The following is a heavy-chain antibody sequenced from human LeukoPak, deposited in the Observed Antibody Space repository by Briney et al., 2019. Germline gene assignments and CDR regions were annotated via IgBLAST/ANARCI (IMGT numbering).Heavy chain of an antibody. J-gene: IGHJ6*03. Sequence: SETLSLTCAVYGESFSGYSWTWIRQPPGKGLQWIGEINHSGNTNYNPSLKSRVTISVDTSKNQFSLKLSSVTAADTAVYFCARHVSVTTNYYYYYMDVWGKGTTVTVSS. CDR1: GESFSGYS. CDR2: INHSGNT. CDR3: ARHVSVTTNYYYYYMDV. V-gene: IGHV4-34*01. D-gene: IGHD4-11*01.